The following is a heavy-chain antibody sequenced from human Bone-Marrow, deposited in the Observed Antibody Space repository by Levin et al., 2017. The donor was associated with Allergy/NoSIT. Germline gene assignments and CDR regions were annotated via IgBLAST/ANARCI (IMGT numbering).Heavy chain of an antibody. Sequence: GESLKISCKASGYTFTSYAMHWVRQAPGQRLEWMGWINAGNGNTKYSQKFQGRVTITRDTSASTAYMELSSLRSEDTAVYYCARVPPYGYYFDYWGQGTLVTVSS. J-gene: IGHJ4*02. CDR2: INAGNGNT. CDR1: GYTFTSYA. CDR3: ARVPPYGYYFDY. D-gene: IGHD2-8*01. V-gene: IGHV1-3*01.